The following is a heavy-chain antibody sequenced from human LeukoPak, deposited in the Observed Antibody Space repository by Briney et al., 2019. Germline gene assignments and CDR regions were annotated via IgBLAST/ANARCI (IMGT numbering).Heavy chain of an antibody. D-gene: IGHD6-13*01. V-gene: IGHV1-2*06. CDR1: GYTFTGYY. Sequence: ASVKVSCKXSGYTFTGYYMHWVRQAPGQGLEWMGRINPNSGDTNYAQKFQGRVTMTRDTSITTAYMELNRLRSDDTAVYYCARDFASSWPFDYWGQGTLVTVSS. CDR3: ARDFASSWPFDY. CDR2: INPNSGDT. J-gene: IGHJ4*02.